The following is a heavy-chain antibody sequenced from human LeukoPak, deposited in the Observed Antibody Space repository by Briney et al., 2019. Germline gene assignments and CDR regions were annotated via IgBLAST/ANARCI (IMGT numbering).Heavy chain of an antibody. CDR3: VKANYDVSGYYDV. Sequence: PGRSLRLSCAASGFTFDDYGMHWVRQAGKGLGWVSGISSNSDSIGYADSVKGRFIISRDNAKKSLYLQMNSLRAEDTAVYYCVKANYDVSGYYDVWGQGTLVTVSS. V-gene: IGHV3-9*01. CDR1: GFTFDDYG. J-gene: IGHJ4*02. D-gene: IGHD3-22*01. CDR2: ISSNSDSI.